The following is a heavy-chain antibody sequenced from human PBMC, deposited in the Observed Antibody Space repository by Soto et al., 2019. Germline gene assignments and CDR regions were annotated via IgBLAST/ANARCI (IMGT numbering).Heavy chain of an antibody. Sequence: ASVKVSCKASGYTFTSYGISWVRQAPGQGLEWMGWISAYNGNTNYAQKLQGRVTMTTDTSTSTAYMELRSLRSDDTAVYYCAREGIRGSNYAIYYYYYYMDVWGKGTTVTVSS. CDR1: GYTFTSYG. D-gene: IGHD4-4*01. CDR3: AREGIRGSNYAIYYYYYYMDV. CDR2: ISAYNGNT. V-gene: IGHV1-18*01. J-gene: IGHJ6*03.